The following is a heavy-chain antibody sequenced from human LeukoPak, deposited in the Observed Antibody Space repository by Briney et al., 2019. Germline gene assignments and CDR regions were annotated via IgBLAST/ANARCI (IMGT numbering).Heavy chain of an antibody. D-gene: IGHD5-12*01. Sequence: GGSLRLSCAASGFTVSRNYMSWVRQAPGKGLEWVSVIYRGGSTYYTDSVKGRFTISRDNSKTTLYLQMNSLRADDTAVYYCARVVVDIVATTDFDYWGQGTLVTVSS. CDR3: ARVVVDIVATTDFDY. CDR1: GFTVSRNY. V-gene: IGHV3-66*01. CDR2: IYRGGST. J-gene: IGHJ4*02.